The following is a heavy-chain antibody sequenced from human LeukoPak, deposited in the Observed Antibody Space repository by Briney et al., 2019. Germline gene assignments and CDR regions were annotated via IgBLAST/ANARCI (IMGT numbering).Heavy chain of an antibody. CDR1: GFTMSHYG. V-gene: IGHV3-23*01. Sequence: PGGSLRLSGAASGFTMSHYGVSWVRQAPGKGLEWISGIRSAVETTHYADSVKGRFIISRDNSKNALSLQLNSLRPEDTALYYCAKHFCTGLDCSLFDSWGQGTLVTVSS. D-gene: IGHD3/OR15-3a*01. CDR3: AKHFCTGLDCSLFDS. CDR2: IRSAVETT. J-gene: IGHJ4*02.